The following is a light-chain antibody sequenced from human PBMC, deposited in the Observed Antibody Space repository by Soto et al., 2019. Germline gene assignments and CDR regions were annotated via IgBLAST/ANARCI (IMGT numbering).Light chain of an antibody. CDR1: QSVSSN. V-gene: IGKV3-15*01. J-gene: IGKJ1*01. CDR3: QQYNNWTRT. Sequence: EIVITQSPATRPVSPGERATLSCRASQSVSSNLAWYRQTPGQAPRLLIYGASPRETGIPAMFSGSGSGTDFTLTISSPQSEDFAVAYCQQYNNWTRTFGQGTKVDIK. CDR2: GAS.